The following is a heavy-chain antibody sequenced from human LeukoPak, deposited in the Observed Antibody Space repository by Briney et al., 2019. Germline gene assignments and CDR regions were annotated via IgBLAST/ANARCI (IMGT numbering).Heavy chain of an antibody. J-gene: IGHJ4*02. CDR1: GYTFGSYG. V-gene: IGHV1-18*01. CDR2: ISAYNDKT. Sequence: ASVKVSCKGSGYTFGSYGISWVRQAPGQGLEWMGWISAYNDKTDFAQKLQDRVTMTTDTSTNTAYMELRSLRSDDTAVYYCARDAATSVDYFDYWGQGTLVTVSS. CDR3: ARDAATSVDYFDY. D-gene: IGHD3-10*01.